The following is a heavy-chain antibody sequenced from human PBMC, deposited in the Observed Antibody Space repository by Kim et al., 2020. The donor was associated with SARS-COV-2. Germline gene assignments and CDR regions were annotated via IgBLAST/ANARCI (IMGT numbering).Heavy chain of an antibody. V-gene: IGHV3-30*18. CDR1: GFTFSSYG. CDR3: AKGLSYYYGSGSP. J-gene: IGHJ4*02. D-gene: IGHD3-10*01. Sequence: GGSLRLSCAASGFTFSSYGMHWVRQAPGKGLEWVAVISYDGSNKYYADSVKGRFTISRDNSKNTLYLQMNSLRAEDTAVYYCAKGLSYYYGSGSPWGQGTLVTVSS. CDR2: ISYDGSNK.